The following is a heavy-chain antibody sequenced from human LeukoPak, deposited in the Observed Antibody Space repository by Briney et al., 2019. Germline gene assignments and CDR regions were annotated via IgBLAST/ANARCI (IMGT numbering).Heavy chain of an antibody. J-gene: IGHJ4*02. Sequence: SETLSLTCTVSGGSISRYYWSWIRQPPGKGLEWIGYIYYSGSTNYNPSLKSRVTISADTSKNHFSLKLNSVTTADTAVYYCTRGAGWLNDYWGQGILVTVSS. D-gene: IGHD5-12*01. CDR3: TRGAGWLNDY. CDR1: GGSISRYY. V-gene: IGHV4-59*01. CDR2: IYYSGST.